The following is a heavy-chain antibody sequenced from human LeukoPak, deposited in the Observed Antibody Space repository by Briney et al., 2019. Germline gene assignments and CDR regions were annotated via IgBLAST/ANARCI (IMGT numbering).Heavy chain of an antibody. CDR1: GFTFSSYA. D-gene: IGHD2-2*02. J-gene: IGHJ4*02. V-gene: IGHV3-30-3*01. CDR2: ISYDGSNK. Sequence: PGGSLRLSCAASGFTFSSYAMHWVRQAPGKGLEWVAVISYDGSNKYYADSVKGRFTISRDNSKNTLYLQMNSLRAEDTAVYYCANSQGYCSSTSCYTLDYWGQGTLVTVSS. CDR3: ANSQGYCSSTSCYTLDY.